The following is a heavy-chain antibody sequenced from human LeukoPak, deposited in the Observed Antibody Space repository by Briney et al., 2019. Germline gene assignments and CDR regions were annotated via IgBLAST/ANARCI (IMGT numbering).Heavy chain of an antibody. Sequence: GASVKVSCKASGYTFTSYGISWVRQAPGQGLEWMGWISAYNGKTNYAQKLQGRVTMTTDTSTSTAYMELRSLRSDDTAVYYCARETKTYYDFWSGYPYYFDYWGQGTLVTVSS. CDR1: GYTFTSYG. J-gene: IGHJ4*02. CDR3: ARETKTYYDFWSGYPYYFDY. D-gene: IGHD3-3*01. CDR2: ISAYNGKT. V-gene: IGHV1-18*01.